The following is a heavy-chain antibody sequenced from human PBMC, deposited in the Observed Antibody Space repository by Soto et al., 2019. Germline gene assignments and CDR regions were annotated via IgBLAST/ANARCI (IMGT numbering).Heavy chain of an antibody. V-gene: IGHV1-69*01. D-gene: IGHD2-15*01. J-gene: IGHJ6*02. CDR2: IIPIFGTA. CDR1: GGTFSSYA. CDR3: AREDIVVVVAATGWYGMDV. Sequence: QVQLVQSGAEVKKPGSSVKVSCKASGGTFSSYAISWVRQAPGQGLEWMGGIIPIFGTANYAQKFQGRVTITADESTSTAYMELSSLRSEDTAVYYCAREDIVVVVAATGWYGMDVWRQGTTVTVSS.